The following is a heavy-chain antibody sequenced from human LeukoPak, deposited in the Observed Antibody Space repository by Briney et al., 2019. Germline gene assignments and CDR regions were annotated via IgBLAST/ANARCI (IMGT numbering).Heavy chain of an antibody. CDR2: IYPGDSDT. CDR3: ARLVRGIVGASPFDY. Sequence: GESLKISCKGSGYSFTSYWIGWVRQMPGKGLEWMGIIYPGDSDTRYSPSFQGQVTISADKSISTAYLQWSSLKASDTAMFYCARLVRGIVGASPFDYWGQGTLVTVSS. J-gene: IGHJ4*02. CDR1: GYSFTSYW. D-gene: IGHD1-26*01. V-gene: IGHV5-51*01.